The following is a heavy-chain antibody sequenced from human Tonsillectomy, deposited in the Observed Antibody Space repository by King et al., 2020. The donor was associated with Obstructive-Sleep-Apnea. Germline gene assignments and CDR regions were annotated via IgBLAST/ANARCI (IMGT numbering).Heavy chain of an antibody. J-gene: IGHJ6*02. CDR2: ISRSSSYI. D-gene: IGHD2-2*01. CDR1: GFTFSIYS. Sequence: VQLVESGGGLVKPGGSLRLSCAASGFTFSIYSMNWVRQAPGKGLEWVSSISRSSSYIYYVDSVKGRFSISRDNAKNSLYLQMNSLRAEVTAVYYCARDTGCDSSTSFLYYSSGMDVWGQGTTVTVSS. V-gene: IGHV3-21*01. CDR3: ARDTGCDSSTSFLYYSSGMDV.